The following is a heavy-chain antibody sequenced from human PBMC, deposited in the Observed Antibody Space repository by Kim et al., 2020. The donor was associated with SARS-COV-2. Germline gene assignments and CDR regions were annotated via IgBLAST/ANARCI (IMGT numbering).Heavy chain of an antibody. CDR1: GGSFSGYY. CDR3: ARRFGSRYSSSSLGPMRAFDI. CDR2: INHSGST. Sequence: SETLSLTCAVYGGSFSGYYWSWIRQPPGKGLEWIGEINHSGSTNYNPSLKSRVTISVDTSKNQFSLKLSSVTAADTAVYYCARRFGSRYSSSSLGPMRAFDIWGQGTMVTVSS. V-gene: IGHV4-34*01. J-gene: IGHJ3*02. D-gene: IGHD6-6*01.